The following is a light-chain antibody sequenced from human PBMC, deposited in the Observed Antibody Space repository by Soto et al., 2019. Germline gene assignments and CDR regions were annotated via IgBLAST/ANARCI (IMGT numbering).Light chain of an antibody. Sequence: DIVMTQSPATLSVSPGEGATLSCRASQSVHSALAWYQQRPGQTPRLLIYDASTRATGIPDRFSGSGSGTEFTLTISSLQSEDFAIYYCQQYGTWPPLNFGGGTKVEI. CDR3: QQYGTWPPLN. J-gene: IGKJ4*01. V-gene: IGKV3-15*01. CDR1: QSVHSA. CDR2: DAS.